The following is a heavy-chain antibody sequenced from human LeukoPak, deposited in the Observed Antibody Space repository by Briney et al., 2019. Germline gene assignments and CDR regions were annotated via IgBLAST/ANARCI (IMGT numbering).Heavy chain of an antibody. Sequence: AGSLTLSCAASGFTVSSNYMSWVRQAPGKGLEWVSVIYSGGTTYYADSVKGRFTISRDNSNTTLYLQMNSLRAEDTAVYYCARGPVTRFEIWGQGTMVGVSS. V-gene: IGHV3-53*01. CDR2: IYSGGTT. CDR1: GFTVSSNY. D-gene: IGHD4-17*01. J-gene: IGHJ3*02. CDR3: ARGPVTRFEI.